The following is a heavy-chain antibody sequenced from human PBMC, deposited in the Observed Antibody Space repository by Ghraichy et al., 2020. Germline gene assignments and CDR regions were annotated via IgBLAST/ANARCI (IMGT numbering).Heavy chain of an antibody. D-gene: IGHD5-24*01. CDR1: GFTFNNYA. CDR3: AKGRRDGYNQYFDY. Sequence: LSLTCAASGFTFNNYAMTWVRQAPGKGLEWVSAISVSGAGTYYADSVKGRFTISRDNSKNTLYLQMNSLRADDTAVYYCAKGRRDGYNQYFDYWGQGTLVTVSS. V-gene: IGHV3-23*01. J-gene: IGHJ4*02. CDR2: ISVSGAGT.